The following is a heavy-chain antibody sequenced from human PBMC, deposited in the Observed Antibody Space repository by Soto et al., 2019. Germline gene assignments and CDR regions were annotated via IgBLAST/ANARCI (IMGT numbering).Heavy chain of an antibody. Sequence: PGGSLRLSCAASGFTFSSYAMHWVRQAPGKGLEWVAVISYDGSNKYYADSVKGRFTISRDNSKNTLYLQMNSLRAEDTAVYYCANSRVGHYYYYGMDVWGQGTTVTVSS. V-gene: IGHV3-30*04. D-gene: IGHD1-26*01. CDR3: ANSRVGHYYYYGMDV. CDR2: ISYDGSNK. J-gene: IGHJ6*02. CDR1: GFTFSSYA.